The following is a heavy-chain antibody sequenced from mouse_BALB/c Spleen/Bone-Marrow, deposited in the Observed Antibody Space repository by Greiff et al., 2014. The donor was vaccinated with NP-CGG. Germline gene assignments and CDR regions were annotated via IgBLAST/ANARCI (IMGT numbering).Heavy chain of an antibody. CDR2: IYPSDSYT. CDR1: GYTFTSYW. Sequence: QVHVKQSGAELVRPGASVKLSCKASGYTFTSYWRNWVKQRPGQGLEWIGNIYPSDSYTNYNQKFKDKATLTVDKSSSTAYMQLSSPTSEDSAVYYCTRSYGSSYEYYFDYWGQGTTLTVSS. J-gene: IGHJ2*01. CDR3: TRSYGSSYEYYFDY. D-gene: IGHD1-1*01. V-gene: IGHV1-69*02.